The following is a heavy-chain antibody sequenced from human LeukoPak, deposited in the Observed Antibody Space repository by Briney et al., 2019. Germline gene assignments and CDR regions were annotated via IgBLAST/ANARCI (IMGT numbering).Heavy chain of an antibody. J-gene: IGHJ4*02. CDR3: AREDAIMGATLLLN. D-gene: IGHD1-26*01. V-gene: IGHV7-4-1*02. CDR2: INTNTGNP. Sequence: ASVKVSCKASGYTFTKYAMNWVRQAPGQGLEWMGWINTNTGNPTYAQGFTGRFVFSLDTSVSTAYLQISSLKAEDTAVYYCAREDAIMGATLLLNWGQGTLVTVSS. CDR1: GYTFTKYA.